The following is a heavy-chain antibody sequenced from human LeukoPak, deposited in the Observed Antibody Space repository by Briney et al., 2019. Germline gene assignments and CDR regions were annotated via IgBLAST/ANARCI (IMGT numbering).Heavy chain of an antibody. V-gene: IGHV4-39*01. D-gene: IGHD3-3*01. Sequence: SEPLSLTCTVSGGSISSSSYYWGWIRQPPGKGLEWIGSIYYSGSTYYNPSLKSRVTISVDTSKNQFSLKLSSVTAADTAVYYCAGEVSPYYDFWSGHGDWFDPWGQGTLVTVSS. CDR3: AGEVSPYYDFWSGHGDWFDP. J-gene: IGHJ5*02. CDR2: IYYSGST. CDR1: GGSISSSSYY.